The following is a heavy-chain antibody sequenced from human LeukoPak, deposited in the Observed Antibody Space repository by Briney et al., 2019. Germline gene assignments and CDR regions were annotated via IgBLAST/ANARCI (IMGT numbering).Heavy chain of an antibody. D-gene: IGHD2-15*01. J-gene: IGHJ4*02. CDR3: AKGGVVGTRYYFGS. V-gene: IGHV3-7*01. CDR2: TKEDGSGS. Sequence: GGSLRLSCAASGFSFSYYWMSWVRQAPGKGLEWVANTKEDGSGSSYVDSVKGRFTISRDNAKNSLYLQMNSLRAEDTAVYYCAKGGVVGTRYYFGSWGQGTLVTVSS. CDR1: GFSFSYYW.